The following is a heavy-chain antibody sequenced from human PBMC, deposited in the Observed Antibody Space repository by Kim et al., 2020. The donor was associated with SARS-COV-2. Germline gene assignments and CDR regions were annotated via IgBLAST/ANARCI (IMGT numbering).Heavy chain of an antibody. CDR3: ARDLHPRKTKYSSSWYPVGG. D-gene: IGHD6-13*01. CDR1: GFTFSSYS. V-gene: IGHV3-48*02. CDR2: ISSSSSTI. Sequence: GGSLRLSCAASGFTFSSYSMNWVRQAPGKGLEWVSYISSSSSTIYYADSVKGRFTISRDNAKNSLYLQMNSLRDEDTAVYYCARDLHPRKTKYSSSWYPVGGWGQGTLVTVSS. J-gene: IGHJ4*02.